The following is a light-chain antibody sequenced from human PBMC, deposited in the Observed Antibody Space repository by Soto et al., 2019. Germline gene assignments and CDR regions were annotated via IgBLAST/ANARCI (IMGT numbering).Light chain of an antibody. CDR1: QSISSY. CDR3: QQSYSTPRT. J-gene: IGKJ1*01. V-gene: IGKV1-39*01. CDR2: AAS. Sequence: DMQMTQSPSSLSASVGDRVTITCRASQSISSYLNWYQQKPGKAPKLLIYAASSLQSGVPSGFSGSGSGTDFTLTISSLQPEDFATYYCQQSYSTPRTFAQGTKVDSK.